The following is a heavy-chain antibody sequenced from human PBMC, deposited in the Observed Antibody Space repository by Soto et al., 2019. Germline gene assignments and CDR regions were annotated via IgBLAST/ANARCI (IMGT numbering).Heavy chain of an antibody. D-gene: IGHD6-19*01. Sequence: EVQLVESGGGLVKPGVSLRLSCAASGFTFSSYSMNWVRKAPGKGLEWVSSISSSSSYIYYADSVKGRFTISRDNAKNSLYLQMNSLRAEDTAVYYCARERGYSSGWPYYFYYWGQGTLVTVAS. V-gene: IGHV3-21*01. CDR3: ARERGYSSGWPYYFYY. J-gene: IGHJ4*02. CDR2: ISSSSSYI. CDR1: GFTFSSYS.